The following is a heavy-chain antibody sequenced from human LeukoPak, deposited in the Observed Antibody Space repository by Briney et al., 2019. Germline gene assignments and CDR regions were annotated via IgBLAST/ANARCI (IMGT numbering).Heavy chain of an antibody. V-gene: IGHV3-53*01. CDR2: IYSGGST. CDR1: GFTVSSDY. CDR3: AKGIDYGDYICDY. D-gene: IGHD4-17*01. J-gene: IGHJ4*02. Sequence: GGSLRLSCAASGFTVSSDYMSWVRQAPGKGLEWVSVIYSGGSTYYADSVKGRFTISRDNSKNTLYLRMNSLRAEDTAVYYCAKGIDYGDYICDYWGQGTLVTVSS.